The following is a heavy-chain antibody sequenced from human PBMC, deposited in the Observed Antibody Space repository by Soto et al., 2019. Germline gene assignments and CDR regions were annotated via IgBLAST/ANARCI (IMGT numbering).Heavy chain of an antibody. CDR3: ARSGYSYGPNQILY. CDR2: IYYSGST. J-gene: IGHJ4*02. V-gene: IGHV4-31*03. D-gene: IGHD5-18*01. Sequence: PSETLSLTCTVSGGSISSGGYYWSWIRQHPGKGLEWIGYIYYSGSTYYNPSLKSRVTISVDTSKNQFSLKLSSVTAADTAVYYCARSGYSYGPNQILYWGQGTLVTVAS. CDR1: GGSISSGGYY.